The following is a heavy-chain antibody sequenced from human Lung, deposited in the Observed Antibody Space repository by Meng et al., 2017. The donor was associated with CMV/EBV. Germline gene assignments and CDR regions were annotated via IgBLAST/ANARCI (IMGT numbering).Heavy chain of an antibody. D-gene: IGHD6-19*01. J-gene: IGHJ4*02. CDR2: TYSKSKWYN. CDR1: YSVSSDSAA. CDR3: AGGGGYTSGWYDY. V-gene: IGHV6-1*01. Sequence: YSVSSDSAAWTWIRPSPSRGLEWLGKTYSKSKWYNDYAESVKGRITIYADTSKNQFSLQLISVTPEDTAVYYCAGGGGYTSGWYDYWGQGTLVTVSS.